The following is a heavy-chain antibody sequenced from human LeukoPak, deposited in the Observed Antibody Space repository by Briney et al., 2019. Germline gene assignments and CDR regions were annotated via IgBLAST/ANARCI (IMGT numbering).Heavy chain of an antibody. J-gene: IGHJ5*02. Sequence: GGSLRLSCAASGFIFSNYAMMWVRQAPGKGLEWVSSVPGSGGGTFYADSVKGRFTISRDNSQNTLYLQMNSLGAEDTAVYYCAKGAASALVDWFDPWGQGTLVTVSS. D-gene: IGHD6-25*01. CDR3: AKGAASALVDWFDP. CDR2: VPGSGGGT. V-gene: IGHV3-23*01. CDR1: GFIFSNYA.